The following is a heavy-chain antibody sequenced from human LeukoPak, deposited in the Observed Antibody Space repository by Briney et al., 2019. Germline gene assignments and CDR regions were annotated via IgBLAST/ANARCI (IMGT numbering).Heavy chain of an antibody. D-gene: IGHD5-24*01. V-gene: IGHV3-7*03. CDR1: GFTFGKYW. CDR3: ARAGPDRWLQGY. J-gene: IGHJ4*02. CDR2: IKLDGSEK. Sequence: GGSLRLSCVASGFTFGKYWMSWVRQAPGKGLEWVANIKLDGSEKNYVDSVKGRFTISRDNTKNSLYLQMNSLRVEDTAVFYCARAGPDRWLQGYWGQGTLVTVSS.